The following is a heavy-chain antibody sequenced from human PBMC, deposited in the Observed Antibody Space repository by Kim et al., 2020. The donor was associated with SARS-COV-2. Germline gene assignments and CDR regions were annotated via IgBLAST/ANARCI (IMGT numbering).Heavy chain of an antibody. CDR3: AKEDTAMATGYYYYGMDV. J-gene: IGHJ6*02. Sequence: KRRFTISRDKSKNTLSLQMNSLRAEDTAVYYCAKEDTAMATGYYYYGMDVWGQGTTVTVSS. D-gene: IGHD5-18*01. V-gene: IGHV3-23*01.